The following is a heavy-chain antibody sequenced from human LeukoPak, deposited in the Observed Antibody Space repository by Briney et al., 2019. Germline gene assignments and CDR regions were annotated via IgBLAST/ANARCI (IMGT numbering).Heavy chain of an antibody. Sequence: GGSLRLSCAASGFTVSSNYMSWVRQAPGKGLEWVSVIYSGGSTYYADSVKGRFTISRDNSKNTLYLQMNSLSAEDTAVYYCARDNPNYYGSGSYSPTWYYGMDVWGQGTTVTVSS. CDR1: GFTVSSNY. J-gene: IGHJ6*02. V-gene: IGHV3-53*01. D-gene: IGHD3-10*01. CDR2: IYSGGST. CDR3: ARDNPNYYGSGSYSPTWYYGMDV.